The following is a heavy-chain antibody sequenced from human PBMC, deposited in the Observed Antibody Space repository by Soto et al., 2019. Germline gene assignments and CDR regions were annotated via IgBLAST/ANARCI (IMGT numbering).Heavy chain of an antibody. D-gene: IGHD1-26*01. Sequence: EVQLVESGGGLVQPGGSLRLSCAASGFTFSNYWMHWGRQAPGKGLVWVSRINSDGTRTTYADSVKGRFTISRDNAKNTLYLQMDSLRAEDTAIYYCARVATGSYNWFDPWGQGTLVTVSS. CDR2: INSDGTRT. V-gene: IGHV3-74*01. CDR1: GFTFSNYW. J-gene: IGHJ5*02. CDR3: ARVATGSYNWFDP.